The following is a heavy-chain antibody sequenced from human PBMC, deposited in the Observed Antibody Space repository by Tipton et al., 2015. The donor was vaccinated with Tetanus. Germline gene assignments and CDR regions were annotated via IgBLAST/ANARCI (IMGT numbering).Heavy chain of an antibody. CDR1: GYSFNIYW. V-gene: IGHV5-51*01. D-gene: IGHD7-27*01. CDR3: ARRLGPYTGDQIWHFDL. J-gene: IGHJ2*01. Sequence: QLVQSGTEVKKPGESLKISCQGSGYSFNIYWIAWVRQMPGKGLEWIGIIYPGDSDTTYSPSFQGQVTISADRSINTAYLQWSSLKASDTATYYCARRLGPYTGDQIWHFDLWGRGTLVTVSS. CDR2: IYPGDSDT.